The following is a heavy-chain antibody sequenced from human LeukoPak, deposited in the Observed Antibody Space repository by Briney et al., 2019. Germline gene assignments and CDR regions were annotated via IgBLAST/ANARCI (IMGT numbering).Heavy chain of an antibody. D-gene: IGHD6-19*01. CDR2: IIPIFGTA. V-gene: IGHV1-69*06. CDR1: GGTFSSYA. CDR3: ARLFRGEQWLTTGGDY. Sequence: GSSVKVSCKASGGTFSSYAISWVRQAPGQGLEWMGGIIPIFGTANYAQKFQGRVTITADKSTSTAYMELSSLRSEDTAVYYCARLFRGEQWLTTGGDYWGQGTLVTVSS. J-gene: IGHJ4*02.